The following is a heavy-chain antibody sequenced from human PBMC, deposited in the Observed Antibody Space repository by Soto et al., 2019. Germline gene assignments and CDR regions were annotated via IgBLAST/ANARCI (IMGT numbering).Heavy chain of an antibody. V-gene: IGHV4-39*01. CDR1: RGSISSFTYY. J-gene: IGHJ5*02. D-gene: IGHD2-21*01. CDR3: ARRERYYGGQGWFGP. CDR2: VYYNENT. Sequence: KPSETLSLPCSLSRGSISSFTYYWGWIRQPPGKGLEWIGTVYYNENTYYNPSLKSRVTITVDTAKNQFSLNLRSVTAAAPAMYFCARRERYYGGQGWFGPWSPGTLVTVSS.